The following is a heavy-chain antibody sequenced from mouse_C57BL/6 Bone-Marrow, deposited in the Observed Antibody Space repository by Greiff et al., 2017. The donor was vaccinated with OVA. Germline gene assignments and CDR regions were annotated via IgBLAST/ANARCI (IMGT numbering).Heavy chain of an antibody. CDR1: GYAFTNYL. CDR3: ARKDYYGSSYYFDY. Sequence: VQLQQSGAELVRPGTSVKVSCKASGYAFTNYLIEWVKQRPGQGLEWIGVINPGSGGTNYNEKFKGKATLTADKSSSTAYMQLSSLTSEDSAVDFCARKDYYGSSYYFDYWGQGTTLTVSS. J-gene: IGHJ2*01. CDR2: INPGSGGT. D-gene: IGHD1-1*01. V-gene: IGHV1-54*01.